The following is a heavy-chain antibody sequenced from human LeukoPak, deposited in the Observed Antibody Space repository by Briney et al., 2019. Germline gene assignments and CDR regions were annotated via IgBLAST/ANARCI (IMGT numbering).Heavy chain of an antibody. J-gene: IGHJ3*02. CDR2: INPNSGDT. CDR3: ARRIAGRLVNDAFDI. CDR1: GYTFTGYY. V-gene: IGHV1-2*02. D-gene: IGHD6-6*01. Sequence: ASVTVSCKASGYTFTGYYMHWVRQAPGQGLEWMGWINPNSGDTNYGQKFQGRVTMTRDTSISTAYMDLSRLRSDDTAVYYCARRIAGRLVNDAFDIWGQGTMVTVSS.